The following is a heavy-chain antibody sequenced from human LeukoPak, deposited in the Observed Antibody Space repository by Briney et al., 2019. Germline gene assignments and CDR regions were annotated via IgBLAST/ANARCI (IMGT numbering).Heavy chain of an antibody. CDR2: MDGSGEII. CDR3: ARLSIIKYRPEGYFDH. V-gene: IGHV3-11*04. J-gene: IGHJ4*02. Sequence: GGSLRLSCAASGFAFSESYMSWVRQAPGKGLEWISHMDGSGEIIHYASSVRGRFTISRDNAKESLYLQMNSLRAEDTALYYCARLSIIKYRPEGYFDHWGQGTLATVSS. D-gene: IGHD3-10*01. CDR1: GFAFSESY.